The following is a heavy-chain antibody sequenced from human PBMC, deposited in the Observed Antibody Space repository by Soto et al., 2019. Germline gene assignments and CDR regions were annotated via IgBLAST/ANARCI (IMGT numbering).Heavy chain of an antibody. D-gene: IGHD6-13*01. CDR3: VRDQVNDQYSSSWLRDFDY. J-gene: IGHJ4*02. CDR1: GFTFSSYS. V-gene: IGHV3-21*01. CDR2: ISSSSSYI. Sequence: GGSLRLSCAASGFTFSSYSMNWVRQAPGKGLEWVSSISSSSSYIYYADSVKGRFTISRDNAKNSLYLQMNSLRAEDTAVYYFVRDQVNDQYSSSWLRDFDYWGQGTLVTVSS.